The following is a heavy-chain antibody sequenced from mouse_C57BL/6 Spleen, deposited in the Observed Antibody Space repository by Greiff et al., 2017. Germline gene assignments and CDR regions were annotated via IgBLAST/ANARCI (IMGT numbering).Heavy chain of an antibody. Sequence: QVQLQQPGAELVKPGASVKLSCKASGYTFTSYWMHWVKQRPGQGLEWIGRIHPNSGNTNYHEKFKSKATLTVDKSTITAYMQRSSLTSVDSEVYDCARSYDGYYFDYWGQGTTLTVSS. CDR2: IHPNSGNT. V-gene: IGHV1-64*01. D-gene: IGHD2-3*01. J-gene: IGHJ2*01. CDR3: ARSYDGYYFDY. CDR1: GYTFTSYW.